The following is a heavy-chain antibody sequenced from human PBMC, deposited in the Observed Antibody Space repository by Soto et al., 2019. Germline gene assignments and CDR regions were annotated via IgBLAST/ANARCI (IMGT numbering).Heavy chain of an antibody. Sequence: GGSLRLSCAASGLTFSSYAMHWVRQAPGKGLEWVAVISYDGSNKYYADSVKGRFTISRDNSKNTLYLQMNSLRAEDTAVYYCARATTTVTDGYYFDYWGQGTLVTVSS. J-gene: IGHJ4*02. CDR3: ARATTTVTDGYYFDY. CDR2: ISYDGSNK. CDR1: GLTFSSYA. D-gene: IGHD4-17*01. V-gene: IGHV3-30-3*01.